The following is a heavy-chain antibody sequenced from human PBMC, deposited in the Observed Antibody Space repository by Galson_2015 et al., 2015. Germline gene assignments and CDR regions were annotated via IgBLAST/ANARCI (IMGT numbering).Heavy chain of an antibody. CDR1: GFTFSNYW. CDR2: IKQDGSEK. J-gene: IGHJ4*02. CDR3: ASQTWTGYFDY. V-gene: IGHV3-7*03. Sequence: SLRLSCAASGFTFSNYWMSWVRQAPGKGLEWVAKIKQDGSEKYYVDSVKGRFTISRDNAKNSLYLQMNSLRAEDTAIYYCASQTWTGYFDYWGQGILVTVSS. D-gene: IGHD3-10*01.